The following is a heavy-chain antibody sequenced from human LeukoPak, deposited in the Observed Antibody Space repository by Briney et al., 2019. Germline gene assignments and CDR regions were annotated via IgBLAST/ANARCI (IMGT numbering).Heavy chain of an antibody. CDR2: IYHSGST. J-gene: IGHJ4*02. Sequence: KASETLSLTCAVSGGSISSSNWWSWVRQPPGKGLEWIGEIYHSGSTNYNPSLKSRVTISVDKSKNQFSLKLSSVTAADTAVYYCASLTETIAAAGTWGQWLVTGTFFDYWGQGTLVTVSS. CDR1: GGSISSSNW. CDR3: ASLTETIAAAGTWGQWLVTGTFFDY. V-gene: IGHV4-4*02. D-gene: IGHD6-13*01.